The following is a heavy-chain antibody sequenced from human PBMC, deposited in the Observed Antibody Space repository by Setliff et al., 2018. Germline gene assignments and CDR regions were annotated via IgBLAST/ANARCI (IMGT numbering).Heavy chain of an antibody. V-gene: IGHV4-61*09. CDR1: GGSISSGTYY. CDR2: LHTSGSI. Sequence: SETLSLTCTVSGGSISSGTYYWSWIRPPAEKGLEWIGHLHTSGSIDYNPSLKSRVTISVDTSKNQFTLRLRSVTAADTAVYFCARDNTMVGATDYWGLGTLVTVS. J-gene: IGHJ4*02. CDR3: ARDNTMVGATDY. D-gene: IGHD1-26*01.